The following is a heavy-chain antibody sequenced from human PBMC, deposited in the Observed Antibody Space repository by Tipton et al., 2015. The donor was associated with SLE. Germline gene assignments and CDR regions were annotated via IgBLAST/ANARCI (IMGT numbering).Heavy chain of an antibody. CDR2: IHYSGRT. J-gene: IGHJ4*02. CDR1: GGSINSTKW. Sequence: TLSLTCAVSGGSINSTKWWSWVRQPPGKGLEWIGYIHYSGRTNCDPSLKSRVTISVDTSKNQFSLNLRSVTAADTAVYYCARDLYGGATRLDYWGQGTPVTVSS. V-gene: IGHV4-4*02. D-gene: IGHD1-26*01. CDR3: ARDLYGGATRLDY.